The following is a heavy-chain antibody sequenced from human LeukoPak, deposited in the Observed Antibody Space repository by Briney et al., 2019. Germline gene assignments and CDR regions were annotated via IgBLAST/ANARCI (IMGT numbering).Heavy chain of an antibody. CDR2: INPSGGST. Sequence: ASVKVSCKASGYTFTSYAMHWVRQAPGQGLEWMGIINPSGGSTSYAQKFQGRVTMTRDMSTSTVYMELSSLRSEDTAVYYCARGITPYYYYMDVWGKGTTVTVSS. D-gene: IGHD3-16*01. J-gene: IGHJ6*03. CDR3: ARGITPYYYYMDV. CDR1: GYTFTSYA. V-gene: IGHV1-46*01.